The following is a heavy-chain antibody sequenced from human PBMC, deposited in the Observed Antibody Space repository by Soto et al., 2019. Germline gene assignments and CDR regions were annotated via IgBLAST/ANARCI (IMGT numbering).Heavy chain of an antibody. Sequence: GGSLRLSCEASGFTFSNYWMHWVRQAPGKGLVWVSRIKNDGSGTTYADSVKGRFTISRDNSKNTLYLQMNSLRAEDTAVYYCANTVPPATITTPLHYWGQGTLVTVSS. CDR3: ANTVPPATITTPLHY. V-gene: IGHV3-74*03. CDR2: IKNDGSGT. D-gene: IGHD4-4*01. J-gene: IGHJ4*02. CDR1: GFTFSNYW.